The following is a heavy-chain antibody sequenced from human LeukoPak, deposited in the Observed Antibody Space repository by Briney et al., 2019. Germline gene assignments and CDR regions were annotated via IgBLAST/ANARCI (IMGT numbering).Heavy chain of an antibody. J-gene: IGHJ4*02. CDR3: AAHSSSWPFVN. CDR2: IQFDGNNK. D-gene: IGHD6-13*01. CDR1: GFTFSIYG. Sequence: GGSLRLSCAASGFTFSIYGMHWVRQAPGKGLEWVAFIQFDGNNKYYTDSVKGRFTISRDNPKNTLYLQVNSLRGEDTAVYYCAAHSSSWPFVNWGQGTLVTVTS. V-gene: IGHV3-30*02.